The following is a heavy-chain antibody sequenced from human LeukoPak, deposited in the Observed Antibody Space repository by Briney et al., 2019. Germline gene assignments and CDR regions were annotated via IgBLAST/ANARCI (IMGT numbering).Heavy chain of an antibody. Sequence: SVKVSCKASGGTFSSYAISWVRPAPGQGLEWMGRIIPILGIANYAQKFQGRVTITADKSTSTAYMELSSLRSEDTAVYYCARLVGYTYPKAKDAFDIWGQGTMVTVSS. CDR3: ARLVGYTYPKAKDAFDI. J-gene: IGHJ3*02. D-gene: IGHD5-12*01. V-gene: IGHV1-69*04. CDR2: IIPILGIA. CDR1: GGTFSSYA.